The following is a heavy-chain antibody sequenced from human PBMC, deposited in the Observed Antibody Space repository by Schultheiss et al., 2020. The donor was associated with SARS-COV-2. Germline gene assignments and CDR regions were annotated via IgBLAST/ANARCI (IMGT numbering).Heavy chain of an antibody. V-gene: IGHV3-33*01. CDR1: GFTFSSYG. D-gene: IGHD3-9*01. CDR3: ARGYDILTGFDY. J-gene: IGHJ4*02. Sequence: GESLKISCAASGFTFSSYGMHWVRQAPGKGLEWVAFIWYDGSNKYYADSVKGRFTISRDNSKNTLYLQMSSLRAEDTAVYYCARGYDILTGFDYWGQGTLVTVSS. CDR2: IWYDGSNK.